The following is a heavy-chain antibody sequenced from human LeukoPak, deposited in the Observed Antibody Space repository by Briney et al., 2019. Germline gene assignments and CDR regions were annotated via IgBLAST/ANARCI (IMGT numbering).Heavy chain of an antibody. CDR3: ARAPATVVTPPDS. CDR2: ISSSSTYI. D-gene: IGHD4-23*01. V-gene: IGHV3-21*01. J-gene: IGHJ4*02. Sequence: GGSLRLSCAASGFTVSSNYMNWVRQAPGKGLEWVSSISSSSTYIYYADSVRGRFTISRDNAKNSLYLQMNSLRAEDTAVYYCARAPATVVTPPDSWGQGTLVTVSS. CDR1: GFTVSSNY.